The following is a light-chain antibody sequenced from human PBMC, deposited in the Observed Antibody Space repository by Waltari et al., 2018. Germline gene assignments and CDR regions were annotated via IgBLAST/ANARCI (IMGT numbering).Light chain of an antibody. CDR3: QQYSSSPLYT. CDR2: GAS. CDR1: QSVSSSY. Sequence: EIVLTQSPGTLSLSPGERATLSCRASQSVSSSYLAWYQQKPGQAPRLLIYGASSRATGIPDRFRGSGSGTAFRLTISRLEPEDFAVYYCQQYSSSPLYTFGQGTKLEIK. V-gene: IGKV3-20*01. J-gene: IGKJ2*01.